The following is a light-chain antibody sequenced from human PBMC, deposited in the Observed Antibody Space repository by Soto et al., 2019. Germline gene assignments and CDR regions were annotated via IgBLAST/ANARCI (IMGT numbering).Light chain of an antibody. CDR1: QGISNY. V-gene: IGKV1-6*01. Sequence: AIQLTQSPSSLSASVGDRVTITCRASQGISNYLVWYQQGPGKAPKLLISAASTLQSGVPSRFSGSGSGTDFTLTISSLQPEDFATYYCQHDSDYQTFGQGTKVDI. J-gene: IGKJ1*01. CDR2: AAS. CDR3: QHDSDYQT.